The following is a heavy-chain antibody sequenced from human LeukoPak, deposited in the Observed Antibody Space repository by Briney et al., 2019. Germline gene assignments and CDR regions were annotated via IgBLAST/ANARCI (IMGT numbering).Heavy chain of an antibody. Sequence: GSLRLSCAASGFTFSSYSMNWVRQAPGKGLEWVSSISSSSSYIYYADSVKGRFTISRDNAKNSLYLQMNSLRAEDTAVYYCARDRRSRQQGGITMIVVPLGPCMDVWGQGTTVTVSS. CDR3: ARDRRSRQQGGITMIVVPLGPCMDV. CDR1: GFTFSSYS. CDR2: ISSSSSYI. J-gene: IGHJ6*02. D-gene: IGHD3-22*01. V-gene: IGHV3-21*01.